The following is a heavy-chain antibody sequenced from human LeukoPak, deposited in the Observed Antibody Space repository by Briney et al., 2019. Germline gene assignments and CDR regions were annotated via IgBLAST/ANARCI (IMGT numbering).Heavy chain of an antibody. CDR3: ARGTGIDVGLDY. D-gene: IGHD1-1*01. CDR2: ISYDGSNK. CDR1: GFTFSSYA. V-gene: IGHV3-30-3*01. Sequence: GRSLRLSCAASGFTFSSYAMHWVRQAPGKGLEWVAVISYDGSNKYYADSVKGRFTISRDNAKNSLYLQMNSLRAEDTAVYYCARGTGIDVGLDYWGQGTLVTVSS. J-gene: IGHJ4*02.